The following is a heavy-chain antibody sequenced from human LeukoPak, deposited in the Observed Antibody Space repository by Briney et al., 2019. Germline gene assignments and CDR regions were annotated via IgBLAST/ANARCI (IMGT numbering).Heavy chain of an antibody. J-gene: IGHJ6*02. D-gene: IGHD1-26*01. V-gene: IGHV1-46*01. CDR2: INPSGGGT. CDR3: ARDSGSYYYGLDV. CDR1: GYTFTSYY. Sequence: ASVKVSCKASGYTFTSYYMHWVRQAPGQGLEWMGIINPSGGGTTYAQKFQGRVTMTRDTSTSTLYMELSSLRSEDTAVYYCARDSGSYYYGLDVWGQGTTLTVSS.